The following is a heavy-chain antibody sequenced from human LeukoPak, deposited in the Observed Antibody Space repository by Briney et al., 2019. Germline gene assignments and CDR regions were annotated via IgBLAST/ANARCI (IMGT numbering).Heavy chain of an antibody. Sequence: GGSLRLSCAASGFTVSSYYMSWVRQAPGKGLEWVSVIYTGGNTYYADSVKGRFTISRDNSKNTLYLQMSSLRAEDTAVYYCVRDLGATTGYWGQGTLVTVSS. J-gene: IGHJ4*02. D-gene: IGHD1-26*01. CDR2: IYTGGNT. V-gene: IGHV3-53*01. CDR3: VRDLGATTGY. CDR1: GFTVSSYY.